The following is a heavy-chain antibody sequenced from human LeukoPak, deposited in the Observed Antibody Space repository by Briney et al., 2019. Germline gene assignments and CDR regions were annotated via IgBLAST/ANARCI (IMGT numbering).Heavy chain of an antibody. J-gene: IGHJ5*02. V-gene: IGHV1-2*02. CDR1: GYTFTSYG. D-gene: IGHD1-26*01. CDR3: ARAVSWELGGWFDP. CDR2: INPNSGGT. Sequence: GASVKVSCKASGYTFTSYGISWVRQAPGQGLEGMGWINPNSGGTNYAQKFQGRVTMTRDTSISTAYMELSRLRSDDTAVYYCARAVSWELGGWFDPWGQGTLVTVSS.